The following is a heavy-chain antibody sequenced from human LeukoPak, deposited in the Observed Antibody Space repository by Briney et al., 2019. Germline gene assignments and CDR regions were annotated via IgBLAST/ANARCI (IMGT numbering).Heavy chain of an antibody. CDR3: ARVVGYYYDSSGYFTDAFDI. CDR1: GISITNYY. J-gene: IGHJ3*02. Sequence: SETLSLTCSVSGISITNYYWSWIRQPPGKGLEWIGYIYYSGSANYNPSLRSRVTISLDTSSNQFSLKLTSVTAADTAVYYCARVVGYYYDSSGYFTDAFDIWGQGTMVTVSS. D-gene: IGHD3-22*01. CDR2: IYYSGSA. V-gene: IGHV4-59*12.